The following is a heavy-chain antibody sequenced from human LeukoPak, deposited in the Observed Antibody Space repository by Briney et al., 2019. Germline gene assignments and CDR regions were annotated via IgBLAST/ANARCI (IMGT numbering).Heavy chain of an antibody. V-gene: IGHV4-39*02. J-gene: IGHJ5*02. CDR2: IYYDGSA. CDR1: GDSLVSSRYH. CDR3: AREGSGTNWFDP. Sequence: SETLSHTCTVSGDSLVSSRYHWGWVRQPPGKAPEWIGSIYYDGSAYYNPSLKSRVIIFVDMSKNQFSLRLRSVTAADTAMYYCAREGSGTNWFDPWGQGTLVTVSS. D-gene: IGHD3-10*01.